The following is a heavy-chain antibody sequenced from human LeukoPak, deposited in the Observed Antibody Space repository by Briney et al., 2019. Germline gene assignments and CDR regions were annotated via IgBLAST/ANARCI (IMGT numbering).Heavy chain of an antibody. J-gene: IGHJ4*02. Sequence: PGGSLRLSCAASGFTFSSYAMSWVRQAPGKGLEWVSGSGSGGSTYYADSVKGRFTISRDNSKNTLYLQMNSLRAEDTAVYYCAKDFWSGYYPNYRGQGTLVTVSS. V-gene: IGHV3-23*01. D-gene: IGHD3-3*01. CDR3: AKDFWSGYYPNY. CDR1: GFTFSSYA. CDR2: SGSGGST.